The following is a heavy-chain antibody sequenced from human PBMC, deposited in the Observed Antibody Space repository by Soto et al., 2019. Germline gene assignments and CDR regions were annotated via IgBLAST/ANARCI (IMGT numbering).Heavy chain of an antibody. CDR2: ISAYNGNT. V-gene: IGHV1-18*01. J-gene: IGHJ4*02. CDR1: GGTFSSYT. D-gene: IGHD5-18*01. CDR3: ARGGRNTAEAY. Sequence: ASXKVSCKSSGGTFSSYTISCVRQAPGQGLEYMGWISAYNGNTNYAQNLQGRVTMTTDTSTSTAYMELRSLRSDDTAVYYCARGGRNTAEAYWGQGTLVTVSS.